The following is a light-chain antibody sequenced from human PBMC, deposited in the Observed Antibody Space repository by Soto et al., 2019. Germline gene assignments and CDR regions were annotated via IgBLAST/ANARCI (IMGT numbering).Light chain of an antibody. CDR2: EVN. J-gene: IGLJ3*02. CDR1: SSDVGGYNY. V-gene: IGLV2-14*01. Sequence: QSALTQPASVSGSPGQSITISCTGTSSDVGGYNYVSWYQQHPGKAPKLMLFEVNNRPSGVSNRFSGSKSGNTASLTISGLQAEDEADYYCSSHTSTKTWVFGGGTKLTVL. CDR3: SSHTSTKTWV.